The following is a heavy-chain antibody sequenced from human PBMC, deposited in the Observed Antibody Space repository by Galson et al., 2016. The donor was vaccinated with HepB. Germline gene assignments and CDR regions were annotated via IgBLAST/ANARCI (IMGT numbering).Heavy chain of an antibody. CDR3: ARRRRPTGPDY. D-gene: IGHD4-17*01. CDR2: IGPADSFT. Sequence: QSGAEVKKPGESLKISCMGSGYAFSNHWIGWVRQLPGKGLEWIGRIGPADSFTNYSPSFRGRVTISVDSSISTAYLQWSSLSASDTAIYYCARRRRPTGPDYWGPGTLVTVSS. J-gene: IGHJ4*02. CDR1: GYAFSNHW. V-gene: IGHV5-10-1*01.